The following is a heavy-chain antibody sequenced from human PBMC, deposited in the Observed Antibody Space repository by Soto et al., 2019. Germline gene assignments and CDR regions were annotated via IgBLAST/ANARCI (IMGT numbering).Heavy chain of an antibody. CDR3: ATVMAFSGYYYGMDV. Sequence: GGSLRLSCAASGFTFSSYGMHWVRQAPGKGLEWVAVISYDGSNKYYADSVKGRFTISRDNSKNTLYLQMNNLRAEDTAVYYCATVMAFSGYYYGMDVWGQGTTVTVSS. D-gene: IGHD3-10*01. J-gene: IGHJ6*02. V-gene: IGHV3-30*03. CDR2: ISYDGSNK. CDR1: GFTFSSYG.